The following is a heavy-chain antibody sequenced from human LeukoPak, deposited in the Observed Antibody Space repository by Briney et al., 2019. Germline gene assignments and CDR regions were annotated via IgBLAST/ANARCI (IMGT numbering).Heavy chain of an antibody. D-gene: IGHD3-16*01. J-gene: IGHJ4*02. CDR3: AKDINVGTRGGFFDY. CDR2: IKEGGSEK. CDR1: GFTFTNYW. V-gene: IGHV3-7*03. Sequence: GGSLRLSCAASGFTFTNYWMSWVRQAPGKGLEWVASIKEGGSEKYYVDSVKGRFTISRDNAKNSLYLQMNSLRAEDTALYYCAKDINVGTRGGFFDYWGQGTLVTVSS.